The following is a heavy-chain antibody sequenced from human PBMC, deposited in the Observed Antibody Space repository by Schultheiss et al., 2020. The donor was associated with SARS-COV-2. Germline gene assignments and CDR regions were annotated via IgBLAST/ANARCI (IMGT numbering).Heavy chain of an antibody. J-gene: IGHJ2*01. D-gene: IGHD4-11*01. V-gene: IGHV3-74*01. Sequence: GGSLRLSCAASGFTFSSYWMHWVRQAPGKGLVWVSRINSDGRTINYADSVKGRFTISRDNAKSTLYLQMNSLRAEDTAVYYCVRRKATVTTPTYWYSDLWGRGTLVTVSS. CDR2: INSDGRTI. CDR1: GFTFSSYW. CDR3: VRRKATVTTPTYWYSDL.